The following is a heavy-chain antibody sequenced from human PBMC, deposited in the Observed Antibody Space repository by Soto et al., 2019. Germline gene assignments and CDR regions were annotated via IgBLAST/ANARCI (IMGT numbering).Heavy chain of an antibody. Sequence: QVQLQQWGAGLLKPSETLSLTCAVYGGSFSGYYWSWIRQPPGKGLEWSGEINHSGSTNYNPSLKSRVTISVDTSKNQFSLKLSSVTAADTAVYYCAGELGKTAGWFDPWGQGTLVTVSS. CDR2: INHSGST. CDR1: GGSFSGYY. CDR3: AGELGKTAGWFDP. D-gene: IGHD7-27*01. J-gene: IGHJ5*02. V-gene: IGHV4-34*01.